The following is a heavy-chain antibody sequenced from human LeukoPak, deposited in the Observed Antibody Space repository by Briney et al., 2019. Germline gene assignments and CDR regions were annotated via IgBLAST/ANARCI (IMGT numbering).Heavy chain of an antibody. CDR1: GGSINISNYY. J-gene: IGHJ6*03. CDR3: ARQTTGYYDILTGYYYYYYYMDV. D-gene: IGHD3-9*01. CDR2: IYFSGST. Sequence: SETLSLTCTVSGGSINISNYYWGWIRQPPGKGLEWIGAIYFSGSTYYNPSLKSRVTISVDTSENQFSLKLSSVTAADTAVYYCARQTTGYYDILTGYYYYYYYMDVWGKGTTVTISS. V-gene: IGHV4-39*07.